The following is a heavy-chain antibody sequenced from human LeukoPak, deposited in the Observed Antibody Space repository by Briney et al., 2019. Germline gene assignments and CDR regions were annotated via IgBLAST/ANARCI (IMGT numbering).Heavy chain of an antibody. CDR2: IYYSGSA. Sequence: SQTLSLTCTVSGGSISSGDYYWSWIRQPPGKGLEWIGYIYYSGSAYYNPSLKSRITISVDTSKNQFSLKLSPVTAADTAVYYCARAPTVLDIFFDYWGQGTLVTVSS. CDR3: ARAPTVLDIFFDY. J-gene: IGHJ4*02. V-gene: IGHV4-30-4*01. CDR1: GGSISSGDYY. D-gene: IGHD2-2*03.